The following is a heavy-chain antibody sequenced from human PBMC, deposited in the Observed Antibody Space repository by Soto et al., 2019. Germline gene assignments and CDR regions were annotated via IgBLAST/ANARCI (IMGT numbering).Heavy chain of an antibody. CDR1: GGSINSGDYH. D-gene: IGHD1-26*01. CDR2: IYHSGST. V-gene: IGHV4-30-2*01. J-gene: IGHJ3*02. Sequence: PSETLSLTCTVSGGSINSGDYHWSWIRQPPGKGLEWIGYIYHSGSTYYNPSLKSRVTISVDRSKNQFSLKLSSVTAADTAVYYCARARSGSYRTIDAFDIWGQGTMVTVSS. CDR3: ARARSGSYRTIDAFDI.